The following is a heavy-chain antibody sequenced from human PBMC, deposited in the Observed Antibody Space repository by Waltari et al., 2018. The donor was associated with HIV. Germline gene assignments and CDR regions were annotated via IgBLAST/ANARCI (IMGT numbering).Heavy chain of an antibody. CDR1: AFHMNRCP. J-gene: IGHJ6*02. Sequence: LVRTADPVRLSCSLSAFHMNRCPLPSVPQAPGKGLWWASSINYNSEKTDYVDSGKGRFTISRYNARKSLFLQIDTLRVEDTAVDFCARGASGYDSCYYHALDVWGPGTTLSGSS. CDR2: INYNSEKT. V-gene: IGHV3-21*01. D-gene: IGHD5-12*01. CDR3: ARGASGYDSCYYHALDV.